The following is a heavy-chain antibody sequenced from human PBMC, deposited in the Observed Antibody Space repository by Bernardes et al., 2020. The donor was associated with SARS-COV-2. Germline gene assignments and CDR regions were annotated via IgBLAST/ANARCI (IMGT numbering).Heavy chain of an antibody. D-gene: IGHD3-10*01. CDR2: INPSGGTT. Sequence: ASVKVSCKASGYTFTTYYMHWVRQAPGQRPEWMGMINPSGGTTSYPQKFRGRVTMTRDTSTSTVYMELSSLRSEDTAVYYCSRSYGAGTYLYYFDYWGQGTLVTVSS. CDR1: GYTFTTYY. V-gene: IGHV1-46*03. CDR3: SRSYGAGTYLYYFDY. J-gene: IGHJ4*02.